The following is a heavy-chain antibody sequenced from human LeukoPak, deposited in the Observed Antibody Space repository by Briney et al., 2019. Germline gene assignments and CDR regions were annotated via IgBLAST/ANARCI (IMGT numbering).Heavy chain of an antibody. J-gene: IGHJ4*02. V-gene: IGHV2-70*11. CDR2: IDWDDDK. Sequence: SGPTLVNPTQTLTLTCTFSGFSLSTSGMCVSWIRQPPGKALEWLARIDWDDDKYYSTSLKTRPTISKDTSKNQVVLTMTNMDPVDTATYYCARILSDDSSGYYYSDYWGQGTLVTVSS. CDR3: ARILSDDSSGYYYSDY. CDR1: GFSLSTSGMC. D-gene: IGHD3-22*01.